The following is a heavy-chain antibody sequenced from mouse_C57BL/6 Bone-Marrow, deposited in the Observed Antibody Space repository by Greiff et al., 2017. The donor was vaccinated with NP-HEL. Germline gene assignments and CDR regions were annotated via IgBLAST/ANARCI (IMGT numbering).Heavy chain of an antibody. J-gene: IGHJ3*01. CDR2: IDPSDSYT. V-gene: IGHV1-50*01. CDR1: GYTFTTYW. Sequence: QVQLQQPGAELVKPGASVKLSCKASGYTFTTYWMQWVKQRPGQGLEWIGEIDPSDSYTNYNQKFKGKATLTVDTSSSTANMQLSSLTSEDSAVYYCARKAYYGSSYEFAYWGQGTLVTVSA. CDR3: ARKAYYGSSYEFAY. D-gene: IGHD1-1*01.